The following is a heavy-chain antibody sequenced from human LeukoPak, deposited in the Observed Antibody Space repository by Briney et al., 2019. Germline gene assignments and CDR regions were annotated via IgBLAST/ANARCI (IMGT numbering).Heavy chain of an antibody. CDR1: GGSVINTNW. CDR3: AREGGFYRPLDH. V-gene: IGHV4-4*02. Sequence: SETLSLTCGVSGGSVINTNWWTWVRQPPGKGLEWIGEVHLDGRTNYNPSLESRLTMSVDVSENQVSLNLTSVTAADTAVYYCAREGGFYRPLDHSGQGTLVTVSS. CDR2: VHLDGRT. J-gene: IGHJ4*02. D-gene: IGHD3-3*01.